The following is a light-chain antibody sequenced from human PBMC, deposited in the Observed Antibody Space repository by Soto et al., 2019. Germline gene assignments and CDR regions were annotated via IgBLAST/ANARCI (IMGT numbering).Light chain of an antibody. CDR2: DVT. J-gene: IGLJ2*01. Sequence: QSALTQPASVSGSPGQSITISCTGTTSDVGGYNYVSWYQQHPGKAPKLMIYDVTNRPSGVSNRFSGSKSGNTASLTISGLLPEDEADYYCSSFSRTSPVVFGGGTQLTVL. V-gene: IGLV2-14*03. CDR3: SSFSRTSPVV. CDR1: TSDVGGYNY.